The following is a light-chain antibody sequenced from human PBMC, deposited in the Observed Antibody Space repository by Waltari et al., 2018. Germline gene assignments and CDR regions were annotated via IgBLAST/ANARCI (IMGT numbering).Light chain of an antibody. V-gene: IGLV1-47*01. J-gene: IGLJ2*01. Sequence: QSMLTQPPSASGTPGQRVTLPCSGSSSNIGSNYVYWYQQLPGTAPKLLIYRNNQRPSGVPDRFSGSKSGTSASLAISGLRSEDEADYYCAAWDDSLSGRLFGGGTKLAVL. CDR1: SSNIGSNY. CDR2: RNN. CDR3: AAWDDSLSGRL.